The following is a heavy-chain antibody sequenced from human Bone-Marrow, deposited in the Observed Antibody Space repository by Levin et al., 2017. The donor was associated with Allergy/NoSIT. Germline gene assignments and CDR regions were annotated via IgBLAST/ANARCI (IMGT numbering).Heavy chain of an antibody. CDR1: GFTFDDYA. V-gene: IGHV3-9*01. J-gene: IGHJ4*02. CDR3: AKALGSGSGWLLDY. CDR2: ISLNSANI. Sequence: LSLTCAASGFTFDDYAMHWVRPAPGKGLEWVSSISLNSANIGYAGSVKGRFTISRDNAKNSLYLQMNSLRPEDTALYYCAKALGSGSGWLLDYWGQGVLVTVSS. D-gene: IGHD6-19*01.